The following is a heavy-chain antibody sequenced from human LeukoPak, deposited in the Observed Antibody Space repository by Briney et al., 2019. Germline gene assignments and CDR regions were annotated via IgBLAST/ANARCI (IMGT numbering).Heavy chain of an antibody. CDR1: GFTFTSSA. CDR3: AATLRFLEWLPYFDY. Sequence: SVKVSCKASGFTFTSSAVQWVRQARGQRLEWIGWIVVGSGNTNYAQKFQERVTITRDMSTSTAYMELSSLRSEDTAVYYCAATLRFLEWLPYFDYWGQGTLVTVSS. V-gene: IGHV1-58*01. D-gene: IGHD3-3*01. J-gene: IGHJ4*02. CDR2: IVVGSGNT.